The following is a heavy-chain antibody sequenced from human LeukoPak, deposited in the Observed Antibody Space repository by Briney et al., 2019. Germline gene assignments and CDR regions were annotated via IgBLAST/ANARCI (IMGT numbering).Heavy chain of an antibody. V-gene: IGHV3-33*01. Sequence: PGRSLRLSCAASGFTFSSYGMHWVRQAPGKGLEWVAVIWYDGSNKYYADSVKGRFTISRDNSKNTLYLQVNSLRAEDTAVYYCARDIRYYYYMDVWGKGTTVTVSS. CDR2: IWYDGSNK. J-gene: IGHJ6*03. CDR3: ARDIRYYYYMDV. CDR1: GFTFSSYG.